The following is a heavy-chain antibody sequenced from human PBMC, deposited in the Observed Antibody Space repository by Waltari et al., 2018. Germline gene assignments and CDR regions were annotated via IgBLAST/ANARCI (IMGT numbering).Heavy chain of an antibody. D-gene: IGHD3-10*01. V-gene: IGHV3-30*02. J-gene: IGHJ6*02. CDR1: GFTFSSYG. CDR2: SRYDGSNK. CDR3: AKDPTIYSITMVRGVPQPDYYYYGMDV. Sequence: QVQLVESGGGVVQPGGSLRLSCAASGFTFSSYGMHWVRQAPGTGLEWVAFSRYDGSNKYCADAVKGRFTISRDNSKNTLYLQMNSLRAEDTAVYYCAKDPTIYSITMVRGVPQPDYYYYGMDVWGQGTTVTVSS.